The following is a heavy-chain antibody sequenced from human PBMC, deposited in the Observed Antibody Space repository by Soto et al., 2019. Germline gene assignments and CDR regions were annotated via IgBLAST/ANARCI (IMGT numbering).Heavy chain of an antibody. D-gene: IGHD2-15*01. CDR3: AKDRLPYYYGMDL. CDR1: GFTFSDYA. CDR2: ISGSGGTT. V-gene: IGHV3-23*01. Sequence: PWGSLRLSCAASGFTFSDYAMSWDRQAPGKGLEWVSVISGSGGTTYYADSVKGRFTVSRDNSKHTLYLQMNSLRAEDTAVYYCAKDRLPYYYGMDLWGQGTTVTVSS. J-gene: IGHJ6*02.